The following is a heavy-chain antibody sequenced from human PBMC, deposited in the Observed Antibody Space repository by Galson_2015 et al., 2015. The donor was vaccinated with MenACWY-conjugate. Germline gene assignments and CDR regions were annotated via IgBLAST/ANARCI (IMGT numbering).Heavy chain of an antibody. Sequence: SVKVSCKASGYTFTSYGISWVRQAPGQGLEWMGWISAYNGNTNYAQKLQGRVTMTTDTSTSTAYMELRSLRSDDTAVYYCAREEPRRIAAAGYYYYGMDVWGQGTTVTVSS. CDR2: ISAYNGNT. J-gene: IGHJ6*02. V-gene: IGHV1-18*01. D-gene: IGHD6-13*01. CDR3: AREEPRRIAAAGYYYYGMDV. CDR1: GYTFTSYG.